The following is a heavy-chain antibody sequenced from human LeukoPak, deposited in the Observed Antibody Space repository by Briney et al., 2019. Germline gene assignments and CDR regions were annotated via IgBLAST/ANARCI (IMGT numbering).Heavy chain of an antibody. J-gene: IGHJ6*02. D-gene: IGHD2-15*01. V-gene: IGHV4-30-4*01. Sequence: PSETLSLTCTVSGGSISSGDYYWSWIRQPPGKGLEWIGYIYNSGRTYYNPSLESRLTMSVDTSKNQFSLNLSSLTAADTAVYYCARRLGYCSGGSCYGMDVWGQGTTVTVSS. CDR1: GGSISSGDYY. CDR3: ARRLGYCSGGSCYGMDV. CDR2: IYNSGRT.